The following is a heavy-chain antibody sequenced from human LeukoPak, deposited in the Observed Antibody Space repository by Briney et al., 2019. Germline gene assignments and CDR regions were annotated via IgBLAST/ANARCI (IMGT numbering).Heavy chain of an antibody. D-gene: IGHD1-26*01. CDR3: ARVWGAIDY. Sequence: ASVKVSCKASGYTFTGYYMHWVRQAPGQGLEWMGWMNPKSGNTGSAQRFQGRVTMTRDTSISTAYMELSSLRSEDTAVYYCARVWGAIDYWGQGTLVTVSS. CDR1: GYTFTGYY. J-gene: IGHJ4*02. CDR2: MNPKSGNT. V-gene: IGHV1-8*02.